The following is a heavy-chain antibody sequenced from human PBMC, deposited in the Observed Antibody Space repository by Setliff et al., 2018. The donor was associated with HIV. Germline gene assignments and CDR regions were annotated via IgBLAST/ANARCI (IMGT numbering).Heavy chain of an antibody. Sequence: VSGPTLVNPTQTLTLTCTFSGFSLSTSGMRVSWIRQPPGKALEWLARIDWDDDKFYSTSLKTRLTISKDTSKNQVVLTMTNMDPVDTATYYCARGNWGFGAFDIWGQGTMVTVSS. D-gene: IGHD7-27*01. CDR2: IDWDDDK. CDR3: ARGNWGFGAFDI. CDR1: GFSLSTSGMR. J-gene: IGHJ3*02. V-gene: IGHV2-70*04.